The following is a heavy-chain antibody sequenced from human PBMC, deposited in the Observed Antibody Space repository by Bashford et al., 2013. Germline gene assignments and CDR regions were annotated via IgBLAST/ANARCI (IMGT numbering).Heavy chain of an antibody. CDR1: GGTFSNYA. CDR3: TKDLDGSNGFLPYGMHV. CDR2: INPSGGST. Sequence: VASVKVSCKASGGTFSNYAISWVRQAPGQGLEWVGIINPSGGSTTNAQKLQGRVTMTSDTSTSTVYMELSSLRSEDTAVYYCTKDLDGSNGFLPYGMHVWGRGTTVTVSS. J-gene: IGHJ6*02. V-gene: IGHV1-46*04. D-gene: IGHD3-22*01.